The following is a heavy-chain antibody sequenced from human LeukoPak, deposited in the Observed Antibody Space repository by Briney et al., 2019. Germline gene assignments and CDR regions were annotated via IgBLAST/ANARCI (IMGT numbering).Heavy chain of an antibody. D-gene: IGHD2-2*01. CDR3: ASEVYCSSTSCYGIWAFDI. V-gene: IGHV1-69*13. Sequence: ASVKVSCKASGGTFSSYAISWVRQAPGQGLEWMGGIIPIFGTANYAQKFQGRVTITAGESTSTAYMELSSLRSEDTAVYYCASEVYCSSTSCYGIWAFDIWGQGTMVTVSS. CDR2: IIPIFGTA. CDR1: GGTFSSYA. J-gene: IGHJ3*02.